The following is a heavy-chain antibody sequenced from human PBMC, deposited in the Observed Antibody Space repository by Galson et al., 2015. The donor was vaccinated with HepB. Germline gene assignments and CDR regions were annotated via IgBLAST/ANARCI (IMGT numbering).Heavy chain of an antibody. Sequence: SVKVSCKVSGYTLTELSMHWVRQAPGKGLEWMGGFDPEDGETIYAQKFQGRVTMTEDTSTDTAYMELSSLRSEDTAVYYCATPWRVDSSGYNDAFDIWGQGTTVTVSS. CDR2: FDPEDGET. CDR3: ATPWRVDSSGYNDAFDI. CDR1: GYTLTELS. V-gene: IGHV1-24*01. D-gene: IGHD3-22*01. J-gene: IGHJ3*02.